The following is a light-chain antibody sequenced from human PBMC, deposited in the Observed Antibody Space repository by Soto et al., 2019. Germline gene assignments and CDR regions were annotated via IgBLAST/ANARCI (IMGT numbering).Light chain of an antibody. Sequence: EIVLTQSPGTLSLSPGERATLSCRASQSVSKNYLAWYQQKPGQAPRVLIYGASNRATGIPDRFSVSGSGTDFTLTISRLEPEDFAVYDCQQYGSPGTFGQGTKVDIK. V-gene: IGKV3-20*01. J-gene: IGKJ1*01. CDR3: QQYGSPGT. CDR1: QSVSKNY. CDR2: GAS.